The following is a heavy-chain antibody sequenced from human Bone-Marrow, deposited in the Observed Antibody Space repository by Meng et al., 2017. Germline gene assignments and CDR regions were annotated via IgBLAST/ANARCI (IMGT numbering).Heavy chain of an antibody. CDR2: ISGSGGST. CDR3: AMGATRYYFDY. Sequence: GESLKISCAASGFTFSSYAMSWVRQAPGKGLEWVSGISGSGGSTYYADSVKGRFSISRDNSKNTLYLQMNSLRVEATAVYYCAMGATRYYFDYWGQGTLVTVSS. J-gene: IGHJ4*02. D-gene: IGHD1-26*01. V-gene: IGHV3-23*01. CDR1: GFTFSSYA.